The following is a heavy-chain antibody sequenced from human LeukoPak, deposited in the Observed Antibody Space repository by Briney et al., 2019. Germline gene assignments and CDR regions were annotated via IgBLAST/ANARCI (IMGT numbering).Heavy chain of an antibody. CDR3: ARAAEYSSGWYLFDY. V-gene: IGHV4-4*07. CDR1: GGSISSYY. Sequence: SETLSLTCTVPGGSISSYYWSWIRQPAGKGLEWIGRIYTSGNTNYNPSLKSRVTMSVDTSKNQFSLKLTSVTAADTAVYYCARAAEYSSGWYLFDYWGQGTLVTVSS. J-gene: IGHJ4*02. D-gene: IGHD6-19*01. CDR2: IYTSGNT.